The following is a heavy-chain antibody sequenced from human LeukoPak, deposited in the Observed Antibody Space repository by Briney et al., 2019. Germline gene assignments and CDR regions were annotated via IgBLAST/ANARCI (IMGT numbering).Heavy chain of an antibody. CDR1: GFTVSNNY. V-gene: IGHV3-53*01. CDR2: IYSAGPT. J-gene: IGHJ4*02. Sequence: GESLRLSCAASGFTVSNNYMTWVRQAPGKGLEWLSIIYSAGPTDYADSVKGRFAISRDNSKNTVYLQMNSLTAEDTAVYYCGRVSVAGWQPIDYWGQGTLVTVSS. CDR3: GRVSVAGWQPIDY. D-gene: IGHD6-19*01.